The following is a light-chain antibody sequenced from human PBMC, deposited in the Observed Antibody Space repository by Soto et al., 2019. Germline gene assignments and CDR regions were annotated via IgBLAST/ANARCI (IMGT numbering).Light chain of an antibody. V-gene: IGLV2-14*02. CDR1: SSDFGNYNL. CDR3: SSYTSSTTVYV. CDR2: EVN. Sequence: QSALTQPASVSGSPGQSITISCTGTSSDFGNYNLVSWYQQHPGKVPKLILFEVNKRPSGVSGRFSGSKSGNTASLTISGLHAEDEADFYCSSYTSSTTVYVFGAGTKVTVL. J-gene: IGLJ1*01.